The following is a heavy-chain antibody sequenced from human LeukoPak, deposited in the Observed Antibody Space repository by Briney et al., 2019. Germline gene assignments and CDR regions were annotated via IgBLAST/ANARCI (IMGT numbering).Heavy chain of an antibody. Sequence: SETLSLTCTVSGGSISSSSYYWGWIRQPPGKGLEWIGSIYYSGSTYYNPSLKGRVTISVDTSKNQFSLKLSSVTAADTAVYYCAKVVIAAAGTNYYYYMDVWGKGTTVTVSS. D-gene: IGHD6-13*01. CDR3: AKVVIAAAGTNYYYYMDV. CDR2: IYYSGST. V-gene: IGHV4-39*01. J-gene: IGHJ6*03. CDR1: GGSISSSSYY.